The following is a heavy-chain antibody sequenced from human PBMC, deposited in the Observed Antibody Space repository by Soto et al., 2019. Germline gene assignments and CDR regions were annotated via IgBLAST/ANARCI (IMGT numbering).Heavy chain of an antibody. J-gene: IGHJ6*03. V-gene: IGHV3-23*01. CDR3: AKPADYDILTGYFNYYYYYYMDV. D-gene: IGHD3-9*01. Sequence: GGSLILSCAASGFTFSSYSMSWVRQAPGKGLEWVSAISGSGGSTYYADSVKGRFTISRDNSKNTLYLQMNSLRAEDTAVYYCAKPADYDILTGYFNYYYYYYMDVWGKGTTVTVSS. CDR2: ISGSGGST. CDR1: GFTFSSYS.